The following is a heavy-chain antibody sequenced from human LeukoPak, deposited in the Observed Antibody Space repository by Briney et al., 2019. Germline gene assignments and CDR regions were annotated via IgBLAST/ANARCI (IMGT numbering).Heavy chain of an antibody. CDR3: ARGIAVAGVRFDP. J-gene: IGHJ5*02. Sequence: SETLSLTXTVSGGSISTYYWSWIRQPPGKGLEWIGYVYHSGNTYYNPSLNSRVTISVDTSKNQFSLKLTSVTAADTAVYYCARGIAVAGVRFDPWGQGTLVTVSS. D-gene: IGHD6-19*01. V-gene: IGHV4-59*01. CDR2: VYHSGNT. CDR1: GGSISTYY.